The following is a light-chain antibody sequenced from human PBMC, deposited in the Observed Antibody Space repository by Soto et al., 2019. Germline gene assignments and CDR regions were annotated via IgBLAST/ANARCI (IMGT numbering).Light chain of an antibody. J-gene: IGKJ2*01. CDR3: QQYKEWYT. CDR1: QSVGDN. V-gene: IGKV3-15*01. Sequence: EIVMTQSPATLSVSPGERVSLSCRASQSVGDNLAWYQQRPGQAPRLLILGASTRDTGIPARFSGSGSGTEFTRTLSGLQSEDFAVYYCQQYKEWYTFGQGTKLEIK. CDR2: GAS.